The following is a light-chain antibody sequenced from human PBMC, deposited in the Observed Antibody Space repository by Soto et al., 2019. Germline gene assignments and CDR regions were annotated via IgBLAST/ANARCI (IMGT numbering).Light chain of an antibody. CDR1: SSNIGAGYD. V-gene: IGLV1-40*01. Sequence: QSVLTQPPSVSGAPGQMVTISCTGSSSNIGAGYDVHWYQQLPGTAPKVLIYGNSNRPSGVPDRFSGSKSGTSASLAITGLQAEDEADYYCQSYDSSLSGYVFGTGTKVTVL. CDR3: QSYDSSLSGYV. CDR2: GNS. J-gene: IGLJ1*01.